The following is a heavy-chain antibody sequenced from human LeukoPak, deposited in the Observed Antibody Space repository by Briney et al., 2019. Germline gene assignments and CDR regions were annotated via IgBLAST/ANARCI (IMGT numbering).Heavy chain of an antibody. CDR2: MNPNSGNT. J-gene: IGHJ4*02. V-gene: IGHV1-8*01. CDR1: GYTFTSYD. D-gene: IGHD6-19*01. Sequence: ASVKASCKASGYTFTSYDINWVRQATGQGLEWMGWMNPNSGNTGYAQKFQGRVTMTRNTSISTAYMELSSLRSDDTAVYYCARDESIIAVAHGYWGQGTLVTVSS. CDR3: ARDESIIAVAHGY.